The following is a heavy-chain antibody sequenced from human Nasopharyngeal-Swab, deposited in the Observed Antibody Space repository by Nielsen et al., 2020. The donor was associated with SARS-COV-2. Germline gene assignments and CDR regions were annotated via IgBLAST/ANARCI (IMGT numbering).Heavy chain of an antibody. CDR3: ARGGRHGCSSANRPCAIDV. J-gene: IGHJ6*02. D-gene: IGHD2-2*01. CDR2: TRHSGSG. Sequence: WIRQPPGKGLGWIGETRHSGSGNYKPSLNSRVSMSVDVSKNQFSLKLDSVTAADTAVYYCARGGRHGCSSANRPCAIDVWGQGATVTAP. V-gene: IGHV4-4*02.